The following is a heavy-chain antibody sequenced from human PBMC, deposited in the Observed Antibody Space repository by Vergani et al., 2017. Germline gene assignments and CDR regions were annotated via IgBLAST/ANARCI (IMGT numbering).Heavy chain of an antibody. J-gene: IGHJ4*02. D-gene: IGHD3-10*01. CDR1: GFTFSSYG. Sequence: QVQLVESGGGVVQPGRSLRLSCAASGFTFSSYGMHWVRQAPGKGLEWVAVISYDGSNKYYADSVKGRFTISRDNSKNTLYLQMNSLRAEDTAVYYCARDWEWFGELSLGYFDYWGQGTLVTVSS. CDR3: ARDWEWFGELSLGYFDY. CDR2: ISYDGSNK. V-gene: IGHV3-30*03.